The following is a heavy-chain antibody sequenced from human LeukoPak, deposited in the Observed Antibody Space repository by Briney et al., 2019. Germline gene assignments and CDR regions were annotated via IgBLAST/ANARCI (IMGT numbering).Heavy chain of an antibody. CDR2: IIQVGRVK. V-gene: IGHV3-7*01. CDR3: AIRWLYDSSGYYWDYNWFDP. J-gene: IGHJ5*02. CDR1: GFTFSSYW. Sequence: GGSLRLSCAASGFTFSSYWMTWVRQAPGKRLEWVAHIIQVGRVKYYVDSVNGRFTISRDNAKNSLYLQMNSLRAEDMAVYYCAIRWLYDSSGYYWDYNWFDPWGQGTLVTVSS. D-gene: IGHD3-22*01.